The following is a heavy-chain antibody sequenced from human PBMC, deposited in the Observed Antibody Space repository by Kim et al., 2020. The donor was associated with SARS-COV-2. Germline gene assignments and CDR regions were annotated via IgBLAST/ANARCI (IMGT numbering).Heavy chain of an antibody. D-gene: IGHD1-26*01. CDR1: GGSISNYY. V-gene: IGHV4-4*07. Sequence: SETLSLTCTVSGGSISNYYWNWIRQPAGKGLEWIGRMHTSGSSNYNPSLKSRITMSVDTSKNQFFLKLSSVTATDTAVYYCARDRGSGRYGIWGQGTMVTVSS. CDR3: ARDRGSGRYGI. J-gene: IGHJ3*02. CDR2: MHTSGSS.